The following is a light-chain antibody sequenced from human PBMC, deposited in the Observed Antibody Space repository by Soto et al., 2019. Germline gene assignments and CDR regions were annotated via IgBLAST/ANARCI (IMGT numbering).Light chain of an antibody. V-gene: IGKV1-39*01. CDR3: QQSYSTTPWT. Sequence: IPIPHPPSSLSPSTGHIFTIPFRTSQSISTYLDWYQQKPGKAPKLLIYAASSLQSGVPSRFSGSGSGTDFTLTISSLQPEDFATYYCQQSYSTTPWTFGQGTKVDIK. J-gene: IGKJ1*01. CDR2: AAS. CDR1: QSISTY.